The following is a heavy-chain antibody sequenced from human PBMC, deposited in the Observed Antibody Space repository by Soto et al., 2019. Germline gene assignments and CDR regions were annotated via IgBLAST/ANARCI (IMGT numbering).Heavy chain of an antibody. V-gene: IGHV1-69*01. CDR1: GGTFSSYA. CDR3: ARVLGSGWPIDY. D-gene: IGHD6-19*01. Sequence: QVQLVQSGAEVQKPGSSVKVSCKASGGTFSSYAISWVRQAPGQGLEWMGGIIPIFGTANYAQKFKGRVTITADESTSTADMELSSLRSEDTAVYYCARVLGSGWPIDYWGQGTLVTVSS. CDR2: IIPIFGTA. J-gene: IGHJ4*02.